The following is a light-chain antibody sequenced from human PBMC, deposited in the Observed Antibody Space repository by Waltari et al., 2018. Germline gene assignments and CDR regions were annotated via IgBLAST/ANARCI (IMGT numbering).Light chain of an antibody. CDR2: GKD. V-gene: IGLV3-19*01. J-gene: IGLJ3*02. CDR3: SSRNGRADQVV. CDR1: SLRTSY. Sequence: SAELTQDLAVSVALGQTIRITCQGDSLRTSYASWYQLKPGQAPLLVIYGKDKRPSGIPDRISGYSSGTTSSLTITETKADDEADYYCSSRNGRADQVVFAGGTKVTVL.